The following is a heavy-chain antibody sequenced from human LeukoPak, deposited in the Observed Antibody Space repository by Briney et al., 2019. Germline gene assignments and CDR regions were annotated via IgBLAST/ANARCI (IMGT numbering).Heavy chain of an antibody. CDR3: ARAGIPVAGALRTDYYYMDV. V-gene: IGHV4-61*02. J-gene: IGHJ6*03. Sequence: SQTLSLTCTVSGASISSGSYYWSWIRQPAGKGLEWIGRIYTSGSANYNPSLKSRVTISVDTSKNQFSLKLRSVTAADTAVYYCARAGIPVAGALRTDYYYMDVWGKGTTVTVSS. CDR2: IYTSGSA. CDR1: GASISSGSYY. D-gene: IGHD6-19*01.